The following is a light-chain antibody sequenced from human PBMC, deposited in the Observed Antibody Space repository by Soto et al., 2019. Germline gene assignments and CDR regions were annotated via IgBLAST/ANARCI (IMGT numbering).Light chain of an antibody. J-gene: IGLJ2*01. CDR3: AAWDDSLNAVV. CDR2: SNN. Sequence: QSVLTQPPSASGTPGQRVTISCSGSSSNIGRNTVNWYQQLPGTAPKVLIYSNNQRPSGVPDQLSGSKSGTAACLAISGLQSEDEADYYCAAWDDSLNAVVFGGGTKVTVL. CDR1: SSNIGRNT. V-gene: IGLV1-44*01.